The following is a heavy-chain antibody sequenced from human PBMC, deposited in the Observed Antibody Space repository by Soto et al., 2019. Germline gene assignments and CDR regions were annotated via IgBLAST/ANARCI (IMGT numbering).Heavy chain of an antibody. D-gene: IGHD2-15*01. CDR1: GGTFSSYA. CDR2: IIPIFGTA. V-gene: IGHV1-69*13. CDR3: ARVARCSGGNCYLDY. Sequence: GASVKVSCKASGGTFSSYAISWVRQAPGQGLEWMGGIIPIFGTANYAQKFQGRVTITADESTNTAYMELSSLRSEDTAVYYCARVARCSGGNCYLDYWGQGTLVTVSS. J-gene: IGHJ4*02.